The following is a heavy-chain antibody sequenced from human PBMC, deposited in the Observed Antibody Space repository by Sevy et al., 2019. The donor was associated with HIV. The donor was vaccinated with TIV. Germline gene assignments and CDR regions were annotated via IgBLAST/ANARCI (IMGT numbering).Heavy chain of an antibody. D-gene: IGHD3-16*01. CDR3: AHETFGRFES. V-gene: IGHV3-7*01. CDR1: GFTFSANW. Sequence: GGSQRLSCAASGFTFSANWMNWVRQAPGKGLEWVANIKADGSDKLYVDSVEGRFTISRDNAKNLLFLQMNSLRVEDTAVYYCAHETFGRFESWGQGTLVTVSS. CDR2: IKADGSDK. J-gene: IGHJ4*02.